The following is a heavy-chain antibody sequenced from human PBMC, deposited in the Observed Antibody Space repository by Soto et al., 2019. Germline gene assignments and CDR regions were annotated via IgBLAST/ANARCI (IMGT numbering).Heavy chain of an antibody. CDR2: ISGSGTTT. CDR1: GFTSTNYV. Sequence: GGSLRLSCAASGFTSTNYVMNRVRQAPGKGLEWVSSISGSGTTTFYADSVKGRFIISRDNSKNTLYLQMNSLRAEDTALYYCAKDRVGGVPDAFDIWVQGTMVTVSS. V-gene: IGHV3-23*01. D-gene: IGHD2-8*01. J-gene: IGHJ3*02. CDR3: AKDRVGGVPDAFDI.